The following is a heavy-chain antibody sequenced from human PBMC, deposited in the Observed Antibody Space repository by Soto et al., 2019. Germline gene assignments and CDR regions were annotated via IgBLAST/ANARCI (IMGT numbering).Heavy chain of an antibody. Sequence: XVKVSCKASGYTFTSYGISWVRQAPGQGLEWMGWISAYNGNTNYAQKLQGRVTMTTDTSTSTAYMELRSLRSDDTAVYYCARDQYCSGGSCYFNGFDYWGQGTLVTVSS. CDR2: ISAYNGNT. J-gene: IGHJ4*02. CDR3: ARDQYCSGGSCYFNGFDY. D-gene: IGHD2-15*01. V-gene: IGHV1-18*01. CDR1: GYTFTSYG.